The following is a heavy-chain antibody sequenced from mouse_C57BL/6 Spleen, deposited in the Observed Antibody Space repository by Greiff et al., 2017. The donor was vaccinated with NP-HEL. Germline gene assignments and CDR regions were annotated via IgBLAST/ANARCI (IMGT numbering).Heavy chain of an antibody. CDR1: GYTFTSYW. Sequence: QVQLQQPGAELVKPGASVKMSCKASGYTFTSYWITWVKQRPGQGLEWIGDIYPGSGSTNYNEKFKSKATLTVDTSSSTAYMQLSSLTSEDSAVYYWARDYGSSFLFDYWGQGTTLTVSS. V-gene: IGHV1-55*01. D-gene: IGHD1-1*01. CDR3: ARDYGSSFLFDY. CDR2: IYPGSGST. J-gene: IGHJ2*01.